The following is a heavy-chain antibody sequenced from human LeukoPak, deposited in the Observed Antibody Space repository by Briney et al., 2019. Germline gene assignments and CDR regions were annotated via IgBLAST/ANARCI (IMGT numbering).Heavy chain of an antibody. V-gene: IGHV4-59*01. Sequence: SETLSLTCTVSGGSISSYYWSWIRQPPGKGLEWIGYIYYSGSTNYNPSLKSRVTISVDTSKNQFSLKLSSVTAADTAVYYCARGTDFGVVYYYFDYWGQGTLVTVSS. J-gene: IGHJ4*02. D-gene: IGHD3-3*01. CDR1: GGSISSYY. CDR3: ARGTDFGVVYYYFDY. CDR2: IYYSGST.